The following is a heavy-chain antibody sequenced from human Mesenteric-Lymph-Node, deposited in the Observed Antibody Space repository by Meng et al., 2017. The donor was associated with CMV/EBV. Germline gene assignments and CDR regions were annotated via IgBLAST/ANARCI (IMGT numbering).Heavy chain of an antibody. Sequence: ISGESVSNNGAAWNWIRQSPSRGLEWLGRTYYRSKWDNDYAVSVKSRRTINPDTSKNQFSLQLNSVTPEDTAVYYCVGIRDGYNHPWGQGTLVTVSS. CDR1: GESVSNNGAA. D-gene: IGHD5-24*01. CDR3: VGIRDGYNHP. V-gene: IGHV6-1*01. CDR2: TYYRSKWDN. J-gene: IGHJ5*02.